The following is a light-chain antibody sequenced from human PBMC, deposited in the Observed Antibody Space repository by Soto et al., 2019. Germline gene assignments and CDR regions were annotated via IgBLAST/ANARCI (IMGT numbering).Light chain of an antibody. CDR2: DVS. J-gene: IGLJ1*01. CDR1: SSDVGGYNY. CDR3: SSYKSSSPCV. V-gene: IGLV2-14*01. Sequence: QSVLTQPASVSGSPGQSITISCTGTSSDVGGYNYVSWYQQHPGKAPKLMIYDVSNRPSGVSNRFSGSKSGNTASLTISGLQAEDEADYYCSSYKSSSPCVFGTGTKVTVL.